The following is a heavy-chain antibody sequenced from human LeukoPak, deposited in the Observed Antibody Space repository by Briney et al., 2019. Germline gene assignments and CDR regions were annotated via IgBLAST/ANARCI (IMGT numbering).Heavy chain of an antibody. J-gene: IGHJ3*02. V-gene: IGHV3-48*01. CDR2: ITSSSTTT. Sequence: GGSLRLSCAASGFTFSSNSMNWVRQAPGKGLEWGSYITSSSTTTYYADSVKGRFITSRDNAKNSLYLQMNSLRAEDTAVYYCARTYCTNGVCNRKAFDIWGQGTMVTVSS. D-gene: IGHD2-8*01. CDR3: ARTYCTNGVCNRKAFDI. CDR1: GFTFSSNS.